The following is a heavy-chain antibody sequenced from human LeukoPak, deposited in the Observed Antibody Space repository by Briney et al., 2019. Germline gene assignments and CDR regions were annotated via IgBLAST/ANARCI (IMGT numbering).Heavy chain of an antibody. CDR1: GGTFSSCA. Sequence: ASVKVSCKASGGTFSSCAISWVRQAPGQGLEWMGGIIPIFGTANYAQKFQSRVTITADESTSTAYMELSSLRSEDTAVYYCASLFTSGYNPLWFDPWGQGTLVTVSS. CDR3: ASLFTSGYNPLWFDP. CDR2: IIPIFGTA. V-gene: IGHV1-69*13. J-gene: IGHJ5*02. D-gene: IGHD3-3*01.